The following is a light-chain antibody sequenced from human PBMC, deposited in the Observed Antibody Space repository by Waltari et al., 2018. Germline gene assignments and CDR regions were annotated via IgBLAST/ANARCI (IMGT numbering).Light chain of an antibody. CDR1: QSVATL. Sequence: DIQVTQSSSSLSASVGDTVVITCRARQSVATLLNWYQQKPGKAPNLLIYAASSLQSGVPSRFSGSGSGTDFTLTITSLQPEDFASYYCQQSYNIPYTFGQGTKLEIK. V-gene: IGKV1-39*01. CDR2: AAS. J-gene: IGKJ2*01. CDR3: QQSYNIPYT.